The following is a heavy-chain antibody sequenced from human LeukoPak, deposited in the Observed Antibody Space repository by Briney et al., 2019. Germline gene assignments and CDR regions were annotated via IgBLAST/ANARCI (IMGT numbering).Heavy chain of an antibody. Sequence: SETLSLTCAVYGGSFSGYYWSWIRQPPGKGLEWIGEINHRGSTNYNPSFKSRVTISVDTSKNQFSLKLSSVTAADTAVYYCARGVVATGNWFDPWGQGTLVTVSS. CDR3: ARGVVATGNWFDP. V-gene: IGHV4-34*01. D-gene: IGHD5-12*01. CDR2: INHRGST. J-gene: IGHJ5*02. CDR1: GGSFSGYY.